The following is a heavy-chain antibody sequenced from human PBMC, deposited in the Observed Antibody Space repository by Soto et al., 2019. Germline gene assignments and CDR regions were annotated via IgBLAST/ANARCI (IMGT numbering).Heavy chain of an antibody. CDR2: IYYSGST. Sequence: QVQLQESGPGLVKPSETLSLTCTVSGGSMSSYYWSWIRQPPGKGLEWIGYIYYSGSTNYNPSLKCRVTLSVDTPKNQVTLKLRSVTAADTAVDYCARRGYGQGFRYYYGMDVWGQGTTVTVSS. CDR3: ARRGYGQGFRYYYGMDV. J-gene: IGHJ6*02. D-gene: IGHD5-18*01. CDR1: GGSMSSYY. V-gene: IGHV4-59*01.